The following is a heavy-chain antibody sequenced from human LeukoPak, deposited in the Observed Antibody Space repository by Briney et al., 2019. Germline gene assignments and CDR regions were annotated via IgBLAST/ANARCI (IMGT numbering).Heavy chain of an antibody. Sequence: GGSLRLSCAASGSTFSSYAIHWVRQAPGKGLEWVAVIAYDGSNKYYADSVKGRFTISRDNSKNTLYLQMNSLRAEDTAMYYCAKDFNWNLLDYWGQGTLVTVSS. CDR1: GSTFSSYA. V-gene: IGHV3-30*18. CDR3: AKDFNWNLLDY. CDR2: IAYDGSNK. J-gene: IGHJ4*02. D-gene: IGHD1-20*01.